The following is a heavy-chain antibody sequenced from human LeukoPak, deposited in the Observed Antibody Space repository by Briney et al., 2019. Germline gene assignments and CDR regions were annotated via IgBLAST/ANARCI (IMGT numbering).Heavy chain of an antibody. V-gene: IGHV3-23*01. Sequence: GGSLRLSCAVSGITLSNYGMAWVRQAPGKGLEWVASLSASGGSTYYADSVKGRFTISRDNSKNSLYLQMNSLRAEDTAVYYCARGEYCTNGVCYVDVAFDIWGQGTMVTVSS. CDR2: LSASGGST. CDR3: ARGEYCTNGVCYVDVAFDI. CDR1: GITLSNYG. J-gene: IGHJ3*02. D-gene: IGHD2-8*01.